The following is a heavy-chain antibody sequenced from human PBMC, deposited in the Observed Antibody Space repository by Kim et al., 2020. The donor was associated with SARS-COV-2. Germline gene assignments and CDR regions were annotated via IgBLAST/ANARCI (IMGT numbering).Heavy chain of an antibody. J-gene: IGHJ4*02. CDR2: VNAANDET. V-gene: IGHV1-3*01. CDR3: ARDMNPTVYDY. Sequence: ASVKVSCKASGYTFKSYPIHWLRQAPGQRLEWMGWVNAANDETKYSQKFQCRVTITRDTSANTAYMDLRSLTFEDTAIYYCARDMNPTVYDYWGQGTLVT. CDR1: GYTFKSYP. D-gene: IGHD4-4*01.